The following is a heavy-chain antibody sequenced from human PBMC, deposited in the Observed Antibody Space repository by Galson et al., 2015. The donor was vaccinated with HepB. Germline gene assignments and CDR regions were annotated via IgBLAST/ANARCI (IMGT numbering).Heavy chain of an antibody. J-gene: IGHJ6*02. CDR2: IYPGDSET. CDR1: GYTFSSSW. Sequence: QSGAEVKEPGESLKISCKGSGYTFSSSWIGWVRQMPGKGLEWMGVIYPGDSETRYSPSFQGQVTISADKSMNPAYLPWSSLKASDSGVYFCARHGGRGAPGLYYDMDVWGQGTTVTVSS. D-gene: IGHD3-16*01. CDR3: ARHGGRGAPGLYYDMDV. V-gene: IGHV5-51*01.